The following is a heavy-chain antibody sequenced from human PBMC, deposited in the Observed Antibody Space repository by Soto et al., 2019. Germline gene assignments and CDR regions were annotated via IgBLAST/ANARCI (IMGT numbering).Heavy chain of an antibody. Sequence: PSETLSLTCTVSGGSISSGDYYWSWIRQPPGKGLEWIGYIYYSGSTYYNPSLKSRVTISVDTSKNQFSLKLSSVTAADTAVYYCARGGERNTWFDPWGQGTRVTVSS. CDR2: IYYSGST. J-gene: IGHJ5*02. D-gene: IGHD7-27*01. CDR1: GGSISSGDYY. V-gene: IGHV4-30-4*01. CDR3: ARGGERNTWFDP.